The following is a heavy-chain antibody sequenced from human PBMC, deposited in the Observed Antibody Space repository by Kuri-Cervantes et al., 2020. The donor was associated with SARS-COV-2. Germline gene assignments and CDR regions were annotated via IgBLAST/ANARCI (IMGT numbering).Heavy chain of an antibody. CDR1: GGSFSGYY. Sequence: SETLSLTCAVYGGSFSGYYWSWIRQPPGKGLEWIGDINHNGSTNYNPSLKSRVTISVDTSKNQFSLKLSSVTAADTAVYYCARTNRGRYYYYFGMHVWRQGTTVTVSS. V-gene: IGHV4-34*01. J-gene: IGHJ6*02. CDR3: ARTNRGRYYYYFGMHV. CDR2: INHNGST. D-gene: IGHD3-10*01.